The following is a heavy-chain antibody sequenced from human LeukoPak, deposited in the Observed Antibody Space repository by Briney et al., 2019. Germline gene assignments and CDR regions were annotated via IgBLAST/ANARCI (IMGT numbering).Heavy chain of an antibody. D-gene: IGHD6-19*01. CDR1: GFTSSSYG. CDR3: ATGSSSGWYGRLDY. CDR2: IRYDGSNK. Sequence: GGSLRLSCAASGFTSSSYGMHWVRQAPGKGLEWVAFIRYDGSNKYYVDSVKGRFTISRDNSKNTLYLQMNSLRAEDTAVYCATGSSSGWYGRLDYWGQGTLVTVSS. V-gene: IGHV3-30*02. J-gene: IGHJ4*02.